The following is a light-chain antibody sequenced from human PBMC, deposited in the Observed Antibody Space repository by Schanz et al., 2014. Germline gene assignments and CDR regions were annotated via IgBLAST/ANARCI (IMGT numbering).Light chain of an antibody. CDR1: SSNIGAGSD. CDR3: SSYTSISTLNYV. J-gene: IGLJ1*01. CDR2: ANK. Sequence: QSVLTQPPSVSGAPGQRVTISCTGSSSNIGAGSDVHWYQHLPGTAPKLVIYANKNRPSGVPDRFSGSKSGTSASLAITGLQAEDEADYYCSSYTSISTLNYVFGSGTKLTVL. V-gene: IGLV1-40*01.